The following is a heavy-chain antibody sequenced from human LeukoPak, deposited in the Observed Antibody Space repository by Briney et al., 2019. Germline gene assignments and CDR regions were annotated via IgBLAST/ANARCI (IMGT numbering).Heavy chain of an antibody. J-gene: IGHJ4*02. V-gene: IGHV4-30-2*01. CDR2: IYHSGST. D-gene: IGHD7-27*01. Sequence: SETLSLTCTVSGGSINSGGYYWSWIRQPPGKGLEWIGYIYHSGSTYYNPSLKSRVTISVDRSKNQFSLKLSSVTAADTAVYYCASLGQPPFDYWGQGTLVTVSS. CDR1: GGSINSGGYY. CDR3: ASLGQPPFDY.